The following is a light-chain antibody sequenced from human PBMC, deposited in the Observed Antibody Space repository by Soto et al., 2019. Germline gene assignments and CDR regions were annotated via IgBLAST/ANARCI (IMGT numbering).Light chain of an antibody. CDR2: ATS. V-gene: IGKV3-11*01. CDR1: QTVTSS. J-gene: IGKJ1*01. CDR3: QQRHNWPRT. Sequence: EIVLTQSPATLSLSPGERATLSCRASQTVTSSLAWYQQKPGQAPRLLVYATSNRATGIPARFSGSGSGTDFTLTISSLEPEDFAVYYCQQRHNWPRTFGQGTKLEVK.